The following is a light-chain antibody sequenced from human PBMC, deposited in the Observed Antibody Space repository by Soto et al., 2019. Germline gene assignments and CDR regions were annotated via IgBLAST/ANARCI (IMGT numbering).Light chain of an antibody. CDR2: WAS. J-gene: IGKJ1*01. CDR3: QQYYSTPWT. CDR1: RSIFYSSNNKNY. V-gene: IGKV4-1*01. Sequence: DIVMTQSPDSLAVSLGERATINCKSSRSIFYSSNNKNYSTWYQQKPGQPPKLLIYWASTRESGVPDRFSGSGSGTDFTLTISSLQAEDVAVYYCQQYYSTPWTFGQGTKVEIK.